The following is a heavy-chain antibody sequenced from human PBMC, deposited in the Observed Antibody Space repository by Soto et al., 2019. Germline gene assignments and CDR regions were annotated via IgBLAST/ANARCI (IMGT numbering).Heavy chain of an antibody. D-gene: IGHD2-15*01. J-gene: IGHJ5*02. CDR1: GGSISSGGYY. V-gene: IGHV4-31*03. Sequence: QVQLQESGPGLVKPSQTLSLTCTVSGGSISSGGYYWSWIRQHPGKGLEWIGYIYYSGSTYYNPSLKSRVTISVDTSKNQFSLKLRAVTAADTAVYYCARAHAGYCSGGSCPSDWFDPWGQGTLVTVSS. CDR3: ARAHAGYCSGGSCPSDWFDP. CDR2: IYYSGST.